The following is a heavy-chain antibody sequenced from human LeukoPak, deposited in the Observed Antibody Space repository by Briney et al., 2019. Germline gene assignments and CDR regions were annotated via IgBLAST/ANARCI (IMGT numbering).Heavy chain of an antibody. Sequence: GGSLRLSCAASGFTFSSYSMNWVRQAPGKGLEWVSSISSSSNYIYYADSVRGRFTISRDNANNSLFLQMNSLRDEDTAVYYCARWGITSYGMDVWGQGTTVTVSS. J-gene: IGHJ6*02. CDR1: GFTFSSYS. D-gene: IGHD3-10*01. CDR3: ARWGITSYGMDV. CDR2: ISSSSNYI. V-gene: IGHV3-21*01.